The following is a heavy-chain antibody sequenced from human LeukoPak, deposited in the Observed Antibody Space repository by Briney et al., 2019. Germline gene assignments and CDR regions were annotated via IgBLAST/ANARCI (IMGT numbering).Heavy chain of an antibody. CDR3: ARSPDILTGENFDY. CDR2: ISPSGGT. CDR1: GYTFTSNY. D-gene: IGHD3-9*01. Sequence: ASVKVSCKAFGYTFTSNYMHWVRQAPGQGPEWMGVISPSGGTNYAQKFYARVTMTRDTSISTAYMELSRLRSDDTAVFYCARSPDILTGENFDYWGQGTLVTVSS. J-gene: IGHJ4*02. V-gene: IGHV1-2*02.